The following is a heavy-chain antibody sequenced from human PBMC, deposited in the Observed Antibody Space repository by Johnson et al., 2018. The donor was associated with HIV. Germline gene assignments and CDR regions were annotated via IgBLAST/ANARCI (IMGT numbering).Heavy chain of an antibody. D-gene: IGHD1-26*01. J-gene: IGHJ3*02. CDR1: GLTVSTNY. CDR2: VYSDGNT. CDR3: ARDLSGSSTVLSDAFDI. V-gene: IGHV3-66*01. Sequence: VQLVESGGGLVQPGGSLRLSCAASGLTVSTNYMSWVRQAPGRGLEWVSVVYSDGNTYYADSVKDRFTISRDNSKNTLYLQMNSLRPEDTAVYYCARDLSGSSTVLSDAFDIWGQGTMVTVSS.